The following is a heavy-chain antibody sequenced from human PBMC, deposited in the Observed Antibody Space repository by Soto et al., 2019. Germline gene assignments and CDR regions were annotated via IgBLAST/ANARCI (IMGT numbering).Heavy chain of an antibody. J-gene: IGHJ6*02. Sequence: ASVKVSCKASGYTFTSYAMHWVRQAPGQRLEWMGWINAGNGNTKYSQKFQGRVTITRDTSASTAYMELSSLRSEDTAVYYCARGMIRGVITSTGMDVWGQGTTVTAP. CDR3: ARGMIRGVITSTGMDV. CDR2: INAGNGNT. D-gene: IGHD3-10*01. CDR1: GYTFTSYA. V-gene: IGHV1-3*01.